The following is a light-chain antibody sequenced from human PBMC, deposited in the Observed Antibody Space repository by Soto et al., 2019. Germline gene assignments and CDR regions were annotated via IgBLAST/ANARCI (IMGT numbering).Light chain of an antibody. CDR3: SSYTTSSARV. CDR1: SSDVGGYNY. Sequence: QSVLTQPASVSGSPGQSITISCTGTSSDVGGYNYVSWYQQHPGKAPKLMIYDVNYRPSGVSNRFSASKSGNTASLTISGLQAEDEADYYCSSYTTSSARVFGTGTQLTVL. J-gene: IGLJ7*01. V-gene: IGLV2-14*01. CDR2: DVN.